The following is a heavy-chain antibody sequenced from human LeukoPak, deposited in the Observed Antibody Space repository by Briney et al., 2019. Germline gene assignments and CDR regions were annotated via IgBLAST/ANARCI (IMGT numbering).Heavy chain of an antibody. J-gene: IGHJ4*02. D-gene: IGHD5-24*01. CDR1: GGTFSSYA. V-gene: IGHV1-69*04. Sequence: ASVKVSCKASGGTFSSYAISWVRQAPGQGLEWMGRIIPILGIANYAQKFQGRVTITADKSTSTAYMELSSLRSEDTAVYYCARDLGDGYNYWYYWGQGTLVTVSS. CDR2: IIPILGIA. CDR3: ARDLGDGYNYWYY.